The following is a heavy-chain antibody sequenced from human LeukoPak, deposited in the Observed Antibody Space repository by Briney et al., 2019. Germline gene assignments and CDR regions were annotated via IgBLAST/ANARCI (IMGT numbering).Heavy chain of an antibody. Sequence: GGSLRLSCAASGFTFSSYAMSWVRQAPGKGLEWVSAISGSGGSTYYADSVKGRFTISRDNSKNTLYLQMNSLRAEDTAVYYCANQGSSTSERGIDYWGQGTLVTVSS. CDR3: ANQGSSTSERGIDY. CDR2: ISGSGGST. J-gene: IGHJ4*02. D-gene: IGHD2-2*01. CDR1: GFTFSSYA. V-gene: IGHV3-23*01.